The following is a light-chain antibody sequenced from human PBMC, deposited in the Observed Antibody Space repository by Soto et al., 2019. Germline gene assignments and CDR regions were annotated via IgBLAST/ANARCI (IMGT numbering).Light chain of an antibody. J-gene: IGKJ4*01. V-gene: IGKV1-9*01. Sequence: DIQLTQSPSFLSPSLGDSVTITCRASQVIMSELDWYQQKRGNAPNLLIYDASTLQGGGPPRFSGSGSGTEFTGTISSLQAEDFATYYCQHLHNYPPTFGGGTKVDIK. CDR1: QVIMSE. CDR2: DAS. CDR3: QHLHNYPPT.